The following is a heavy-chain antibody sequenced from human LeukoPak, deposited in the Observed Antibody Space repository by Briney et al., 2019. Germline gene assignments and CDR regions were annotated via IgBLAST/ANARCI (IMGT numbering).Heavy chain of an antibody. CDR2: ISSDTPNK. Sequence: GGSLGLSCATSGFTFSRYAMNWIRQAPGKGLEWVSFISSDTPNKNYADSVKGRFTISRDNAKNSVYLQLNSLRAEDTAMYYCARDLGGPDYWGQGTLVTVSS. V-gene: IGHV3-21*01. CDR3: ARDLGGPDY. J-gene: IGHJ4*02. CDR1: GFTFSRYA. D-gene: IGHD3-16*01.